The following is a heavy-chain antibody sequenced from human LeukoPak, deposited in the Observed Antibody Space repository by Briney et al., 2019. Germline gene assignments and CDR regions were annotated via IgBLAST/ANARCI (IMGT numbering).Heavy chain of an antibody. V-gene: IGHV3-43*01. Sequence: GGSLRLSCAASGFTFSSYTMHWVRQAPGKGLEWVSLISWDGGSTYYADSVKGRFTISRDNSKNSLYLQMNSLRTEDTALYYCAKDLKGGPFDYWGQGTLVTVSS. CDR2: ISWDGGST. D-gene: IGHD2-15*01. J-gene: IGHJ4*02. CDR3: AKDLKGGPFDY. CDR1: GFTFSSYT.